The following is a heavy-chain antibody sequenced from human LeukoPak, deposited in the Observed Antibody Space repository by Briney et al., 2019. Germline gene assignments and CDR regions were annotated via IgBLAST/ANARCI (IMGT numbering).Heavy chain of an antibody. CDR2: TYYRSKWYN. J-gene: IGHJ4*02. CDR3: AREGSDGYLFDY. CDR1: GDSVSSNSAT. Sequence: SQTLSLTCAISGDSVSSNSATWDWIRQSPSRGLEWLGRTYYRSKWYNDYAVSVKSRVTINPDTSKNQFSLQLNSVTPEDTAVYYCAREGSDGYLFDYWGQGSLVIVSS. V-gene: IGHV6-1*01. D-gene: IGHD3-22*01.